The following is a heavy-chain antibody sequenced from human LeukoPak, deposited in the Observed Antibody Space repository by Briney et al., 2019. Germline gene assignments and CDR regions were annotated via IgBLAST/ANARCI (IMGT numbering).Heavy chain of an antibody. Sequence: GGSLRLSCAASGFTFSSYEMNWVRQAPGKGLEWVSYISSSGSTIYYADSVKGRFTISRDNAKNSLYLQMNSLRAEDTAVYYCARVALVAVDYYYYMDVWGKGTTVTISS. J-gene: IGHJ6*03. CDR1: GFTFSSYE. CDR3: ARVALVAVDYYYYMDV. CDR2: ISSSGSTI. V-gene: IGHV3-48*03. D-gene: IGHD6-19*01.